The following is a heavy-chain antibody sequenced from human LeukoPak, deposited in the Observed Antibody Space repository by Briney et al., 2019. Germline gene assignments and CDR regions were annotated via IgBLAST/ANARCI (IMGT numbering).Heavy chain of an antibody. V-gene: IGHV3-21*01. CDR3: AGQITMVRGVIY. D-gene: IGHD3-10*01. CDR2: ISSSSSYI. CDR1: GFTFSSYS. J-gene: IGHJ4*02. Sequence: PGGSLRLSCAASGFTFSSYSMNWVRQAPGKGLEWVSSISSSSSYIYYADSVKGRFTISRDNAKNSLYLQMNSLRAEDTAVYYCAGQITMVRGVIYWGQGTLVTVSS.